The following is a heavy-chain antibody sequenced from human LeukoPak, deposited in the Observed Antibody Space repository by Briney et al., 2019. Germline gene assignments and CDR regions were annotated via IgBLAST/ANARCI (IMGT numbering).Heavy chain of an antibody. D-gene: IGHD1-26*01. J-gene: IGHJ3*02. Sequence: GESLKISCKGSGYSFTSYWIGWVRRMPGKGLEWMGIIYPGDSDTRYSPSFQGQVTISADKSISTAYLQWSSLKASDTAMYYCARKSGSCSVVNAFDIWGQGTMVTVSS. CDR1: GYSFTSYW. CDR2: IYPGDSDT. CDR3: ARKSGSCSVVNAFDI. V-gene: IGHV5-51*01.